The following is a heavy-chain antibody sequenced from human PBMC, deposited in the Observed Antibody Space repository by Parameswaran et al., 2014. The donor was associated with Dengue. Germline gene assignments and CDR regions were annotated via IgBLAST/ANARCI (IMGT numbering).Heavy chain of an antibody. D-gene: IGHD1-1*01. J-gene: IGHJ6*03. CDR3: ARTEYIDYYYYYMDV. CDR2: ISSSSSYI. Sequence: WIRQPPGKGLEWVSSISSSSSYIYYADSVKGRFTISRDNAKNSLYLQMNSLRAEDTAVYYCARTEYIDYYYYYMDVWGKGTTVTVSS. V-gene: IGHV3-21*01.